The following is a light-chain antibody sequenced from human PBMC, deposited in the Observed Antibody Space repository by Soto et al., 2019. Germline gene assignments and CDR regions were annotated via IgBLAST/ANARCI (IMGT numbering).Light chain of an antibody. CDR3: QPDNNWPYT. CDR2: GAS. Sequence: EIVMPQSPAPLSVSPGERATLSCRASQSISSNLAWYQQKPGQAPRLLIYGASSSATGLPARFSGSGSGTEFTPTISGLQSEDLAVYYRQPDNNWPYTFGHGTKLEI. J-gene: IGKJ2*01. V-gene: IGKV3-15*01. CDR1: QSISSN.